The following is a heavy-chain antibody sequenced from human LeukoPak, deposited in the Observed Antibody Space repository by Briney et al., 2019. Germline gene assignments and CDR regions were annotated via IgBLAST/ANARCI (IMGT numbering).Heavy chain of an antibody. CDR1: GYTFTNYY. CDR2: INPSGGST. V-gene: IGHV1-46*01. J-gene: IGHJ3*02. Sequence: ASVKVSCKASGYTFTNYYMHWVRQAPGQGLEWMGLINPSGGSTSYAEKFQGRVIMTRDMSTTTDYMELSSLRSEDTAVYYCARGGSSSSDAFDIWGQGTMVTVSS. D-gene: IGHD6-13*01. CDR3: ARGGSSSSDAFDI.